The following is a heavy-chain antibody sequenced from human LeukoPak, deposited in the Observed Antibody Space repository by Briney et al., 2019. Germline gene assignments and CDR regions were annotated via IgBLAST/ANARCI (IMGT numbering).Heavy chain of an antibody. CDR1: GYSISSGYY. D-gene: IGHD2-2*01. CDR3: AEEGSSTSSTYEY. Sequence: PSETLSLTCAVSGYSISSGYYWGWIRQPPGKGLEWIGSIYHSGSTYYNPSLKSRVTISVDTSKNQFSLKLSSVTAADAAVFYCAEEGSSTSSTYEYWGQGTLVTVSS. CDR2: IYHSGST. V-gene: IGHV4-38-2*01. J-gene: IGHJ4*02.